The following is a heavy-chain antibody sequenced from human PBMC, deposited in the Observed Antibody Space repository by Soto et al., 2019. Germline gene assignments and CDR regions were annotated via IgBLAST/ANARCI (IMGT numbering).Heavy chain of an antibody. V-gene: IGHV4-59*01. CDR2: IYYSGST. CDR3: ARDAGSGSYRYYYYGMDV. D-gene: IGHD3-10*01. J-gene: IGHJ6*02. CDR1: GGSISSYY. Sequence: PAETLSLTCTVSGGSISSYYWSWIRQPPGKGLEWVGYIYYSGSTNYNPSHKSRVTISVDTSKNQFSLKLSSVTAADTAVYYCARDAGSGSYRYYYYGMDVWGQGTTVTVSS.